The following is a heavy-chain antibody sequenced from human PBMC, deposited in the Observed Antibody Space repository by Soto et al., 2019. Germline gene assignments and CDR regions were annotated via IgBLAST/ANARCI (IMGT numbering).Heavy chain of an antibody. D-gene: IGHD6-19*01. CDR2: ISYDGSNK. V-gene: IGHV3-30-3*01. Sequence: QVQLVESGGGVVQPGRSLRLSCAASGFTFSSYAMHWVRQAPGKGLEWVAVISYDGSNKYYADSVKGRFTISRDNSKNTLYLQMNSLRAEDTAVYYCARPPRRVIAVAGTAVDYWGQGTLVTVSS. CDR1: GFTFSSYA. J-gene: IGHJ4*02. CDR3: ARPPRRVIAVAGTAVDY.